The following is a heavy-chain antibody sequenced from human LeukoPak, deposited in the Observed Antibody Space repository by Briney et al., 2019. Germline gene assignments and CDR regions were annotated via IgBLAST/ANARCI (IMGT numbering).Heavy chain of an antibody. CDR1: GFTFSSYA. V-gene: IGHV3-23*01. D-gene: IGHD3-3*01. CDR2: ISCSGGST. CDR3: AKGTLYDFWSGYQDY. Sequence: GGSLRLSCAASGFTFSSYAMSWVRQAPGKGLEWVSAISCSGGSTYYADSVKGRFTISRDNSKNMLYLQMNSLRAEDTAVYYCAKGTLYDFWSGYQDYWGQGTLVTVSS. J-gene: IGHJ4*02.